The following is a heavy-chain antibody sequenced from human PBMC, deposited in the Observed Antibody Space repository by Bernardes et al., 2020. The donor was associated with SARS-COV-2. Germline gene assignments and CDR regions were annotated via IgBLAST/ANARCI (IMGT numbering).Heavy chain of an antibody. CDR3: AGTSVTCCDY. V-gene: IGHV3-74*01. J-gene: IGHJ4*02. CDR2: TAADGSGP. D-gene: IGHD2-2*01. CDR1: GVNFNNLW. Sequence: GGSLRLSCAASGVNFNNLWMHWVRQPPGTGLEWVSRTAADGSGPTYADSVKGRFTISRDNAKNMLFLQMNSLRIEDTAVYYCAGTSVTCCDYWGQGTLVSVSS.